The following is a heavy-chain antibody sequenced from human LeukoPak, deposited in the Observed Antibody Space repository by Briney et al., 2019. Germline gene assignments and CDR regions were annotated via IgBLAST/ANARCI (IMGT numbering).Heavy chain of an antibody. CDR1: GFTFSSYA. CDR3: AKVFTMVRGVIIGVFDY. V-gene: IGHV3-23*01. J-gene: IGHJ4*02. D-gene: IGHD3-10*01. CDR2: ISGSGGST. Sequence: PGGSLRLSCAASGFTFSSYAMSWVRQAPGKGLEWVSAISGSGGSTYYADSVKGRFTISRDNSKNTLYLQMNSLRAEDTAVYYCAKVFTMVRGVIIGVFDYWGQGTLVTVSS.